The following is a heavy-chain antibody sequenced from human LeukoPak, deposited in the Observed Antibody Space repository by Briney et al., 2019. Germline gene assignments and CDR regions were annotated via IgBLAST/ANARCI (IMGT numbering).Heavy chain of an antibody. V-gene: IGHV1-69*13. Sequence: EASVKVSCKASGGTFSSYSISWVRQAPGQGLEWMGGIIPIFGTANYAQKFQGRVTITADESTSTAYMELSSLRSEDTAVYYCARYERQGYWGQGTLVTVSS. D-gene: IGHD1-1*01. J-gene: IGHJ4*02. CDR2: IIPIFGTA. CDR3: ARYERQGY. CDR1: GGTFSSYS.